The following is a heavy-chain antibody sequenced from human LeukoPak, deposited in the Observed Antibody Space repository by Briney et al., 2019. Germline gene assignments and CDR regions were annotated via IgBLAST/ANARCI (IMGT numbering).Heavy chain of an antibody. CDR3: VRSRGGDFDH. CDR2: TYYRSKWSN. CDR1: GDSVSSNSVA. D-gene: IGHD3-16*01. Sequence: SQTRSLTCAISGDSVSSNSVAGDWIRQSPSRGLEWLGRTYYRSKWSNYYAVSVRSRITINPDTSKNQFSLQLNSVTPADAAVYYCVRSRGGDFDHWGQGTLVTVSS. J-gene: IGHJ4*02. V-gene: IGHV6-1*01.